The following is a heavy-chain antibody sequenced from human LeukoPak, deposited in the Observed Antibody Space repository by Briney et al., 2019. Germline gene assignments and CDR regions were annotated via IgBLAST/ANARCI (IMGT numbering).Heavy chain of an antibody. V-gene: IGHV3-30*02. CDR1: GFIFSSYG. J-gene: IGHJ4*02. CDR2: IRYDGSNK. Sequence: GGSLRLSCAASGFIFSSYGMHWVRQAPGKGLECVAFIRYDGSNKYYADSVKGRFTISRDNSKNTLYLQMNSLRAEDTAVYYCAKGLSIGTMTTGDYWGQGTLVTVSS. D-gene: IGHD4-17*01. CDR3: AKGLSIGTMTTGDY.